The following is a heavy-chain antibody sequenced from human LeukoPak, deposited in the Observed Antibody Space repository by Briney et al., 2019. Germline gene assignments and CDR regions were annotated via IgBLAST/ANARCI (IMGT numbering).Heavy chain of an antibody. Sequence: PSETLSLTCAVSGASISSSIHYWGWVRQPPGKGLEWIGSVYYSGGTYYNPSLESRLTISVDTSNNRFSLKLKSVTAADTAVFYCARVTTGSTTLDSWGQGILVTVSS. V-gene: IGHV4-39*02. CDR3: ARVTTGSTTLDS. CDR2: VYYSGGT. CDR1: GASISSSIHY. D-gene: IGHD1-1*01. J-gene: IGHJ5*01.